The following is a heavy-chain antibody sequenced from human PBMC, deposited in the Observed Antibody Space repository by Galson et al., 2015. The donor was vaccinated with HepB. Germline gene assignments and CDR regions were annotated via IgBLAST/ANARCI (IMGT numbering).Heavy chain of an antibody. D-gene: IGHD3-16*01. CDR2: IRYDGSNK. CDR3: AKDPRTFGGANYFDY. CDR1: GFTFSSYG. V-gene: IGHV3-30*02. Sequence: SLRLSCAASGFTFSSYGMHWVRQAPGKGLEWVAFIRYDGSNKYYADSVKGRFTISRDNSKNTLYLQMNSLRAEDTAVYYCAKDPRTFGGANYFDYWGQGTLVTVSS. J-gene: IGHJ4*02.